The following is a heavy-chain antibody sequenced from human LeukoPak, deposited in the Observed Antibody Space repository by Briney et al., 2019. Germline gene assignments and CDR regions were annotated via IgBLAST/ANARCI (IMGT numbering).Heavy chain of an antibody. V-gene: IGHV3-74*01. D-gene: IGHD1-26*01. CDR3: AREPGVGATLGELDY. J-gene: IGHJ4*02. CDR2: INSDGSGA. CDR1: GFTVSTNC. Sequence: PGGSLRLSCAASGFTVSTNCMTWVRQAPGKGLEWVSRINSDGSGAIYADSVKGRFTISRDNAKNTLSLRMNSLRAEDTAVYYCAREPGVGATLGELDYWGQGTLVTVSS.